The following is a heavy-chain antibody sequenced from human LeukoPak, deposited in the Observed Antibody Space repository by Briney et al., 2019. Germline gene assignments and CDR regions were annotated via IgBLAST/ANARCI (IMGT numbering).Heavy chain of an antibody. Sequence: ASVKVSCKASGYTFTAYYIHWVRQAPGQGLEWMGWMNPNSGGTNYAQNFQGRVTMTRDTSISTAYMELSRLRSDDTAVYYCARVKNYYDSSGYLYYFDYWGQGTLVTVSS. V-gene: IGHV1-2*02. CDR2: MNPNSGGT. CDR1: GYTFTAYY. D-gene: IGHD3-22*01. CDR3: ARVKNYYDSSGYLYYFDY. J-gene: IGHJ4*02.